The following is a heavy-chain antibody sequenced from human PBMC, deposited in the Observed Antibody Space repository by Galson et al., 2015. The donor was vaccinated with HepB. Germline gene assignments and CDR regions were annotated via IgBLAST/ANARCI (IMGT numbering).Heavy chain of an antibody. CDR3: ARLDTAMVYWYFDL. CDR2: IYHSGST. V-gene: IGHV4-30-2*01. D-gene: IGHD5-18*01. Sequence: TLSLTCTVSGGSISSGGYSWSWIRQPPGKGLEWIGYIYHSGSTYYNPSLKSRVTISVDRSKNQFSLKLSSVTAADTAVYYCARLDTAMVYWYFDLWGRGTLVTVSS. J-gene: IGHJ2*01. CDR1: GGSISSGGYS.